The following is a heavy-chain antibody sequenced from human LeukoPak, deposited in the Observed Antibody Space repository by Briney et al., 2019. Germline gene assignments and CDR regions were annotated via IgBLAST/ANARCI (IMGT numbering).Heavy chain of an antibody. V-gene: IGHV3-23*01. CDR3: AKDLDSVVAFFDY. Sequence: GGSLRLSCAASGFTFSSYAMSWVRQTPGKGLEWVSAISGSGGSTYYADSVKGRFTISRDNSKNTLYLQMNSLRAEDTAVYYCAKDLDSVVAFFDYWGQGTLVTVSS. J-gene: IGHJ4*02. CDR2: ISGSGGST. D-gene: IGHD2-2*01. CDR1: GFTFSSYA.